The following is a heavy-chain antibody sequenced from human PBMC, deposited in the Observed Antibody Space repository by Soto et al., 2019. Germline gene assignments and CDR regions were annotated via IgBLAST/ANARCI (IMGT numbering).Heavy chain of an antibody. CDR3: AGAAASYYYYYGMDV. D-gene: IGHD2-2*01. CDR2: IWYDGSNK. J-gene: IGHJ6*02. V-gene: IGHV3-33*01. CDR1: GFTFSSYG. Sequence: QMQLVESGGGVVQPGRSLRLSCAASGFTFSSYGMHWVRQAPGKGLEWVAVIWYDGSNKYYADSVKGRFTISRDNSKNTLYLQMNSLRAEDTAVYYCAGAAASYYYYYGMDVWGQGTTVTVSS.